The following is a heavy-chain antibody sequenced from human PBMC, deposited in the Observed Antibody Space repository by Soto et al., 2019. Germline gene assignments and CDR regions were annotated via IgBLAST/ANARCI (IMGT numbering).Heavy chain of an antibody. D-gene: IGHD4-17*01. CDR2: ISYDGSNK. J-gene: IGHJ6*02. V-gene: IGHV3-30*18. Sequence: QVQLVESGGGVVQPGRSLRLSCAASGFTFSSYGMHWVRQAPGKGLEWVAVISYDGSNKYYADSVKGRFTISRDNSKNTLYLQMNSLRAEDTAVYYCAKEAGDYHYYYYGMDVWGQGTTVTVSS. CDR1: GFTFSSYG. CDR3: AKEAGDYHYYYYGMDV.